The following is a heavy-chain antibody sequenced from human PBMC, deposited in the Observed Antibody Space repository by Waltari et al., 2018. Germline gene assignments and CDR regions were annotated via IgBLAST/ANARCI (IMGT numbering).Heavy chain of an antibody. Sequence: VQLVESGGDLVQPGGSLRLSCAASGFAVSTSYMTWIRQSPGKGLECFAVLDSNNNSYYLDSVEGRFTVSRDNSKNTLYLHMNNLRREDSAVYYCAKDRASSGAWDYVDHWGQGTLVTVSS. J-gene: IGHJ4*02. CDR1: GFAVSTSY. CDR2: LDSNNNS. V-gene: IGHV3-66*01. CDR3: AKDRASSGAWDYVDH. D-gene: IGHD3-10*02.